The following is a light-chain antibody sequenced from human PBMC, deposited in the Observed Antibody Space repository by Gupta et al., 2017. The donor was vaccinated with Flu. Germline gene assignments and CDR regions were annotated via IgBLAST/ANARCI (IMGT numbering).Light chain of an antibody. Sequence: EMLLTRSPATLSLSPGERATLSCRASQSVSSDLAWYQQKPGQAPRLLIYDASNRATGIPARFSGSGSGTDFTLTISSLEPEDFAVYYCQQRSNWPLTFGGGTKVEIK. CDR2: DAS. V-gene: IGKV3-11*01. CDR3: QQRSNWPLT. CDR1: QSVSSD. J-gene: IGKJ4*01.